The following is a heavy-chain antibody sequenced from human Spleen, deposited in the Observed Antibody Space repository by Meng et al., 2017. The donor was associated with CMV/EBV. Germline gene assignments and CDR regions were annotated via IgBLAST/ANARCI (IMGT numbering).Heavy chain of an antibody. CDR2: IYPDDSDT. CDR3: ARQTGDQDYFDF. V-gene: IGHV5-51*01. J-gene: IGHJ4*02. Sequence: KVSCKGSGYSFANYWIGWVRQMPGKGLEWMGIIYPDDSDTRYSPSFRGQVTISADTSFSTAYLQWGSLTASDSAMYYCARQTGDQDYFDFWGQGTLVTVSS. CDR1: GYSFANYW. D-gene: IGHD7-27*01.